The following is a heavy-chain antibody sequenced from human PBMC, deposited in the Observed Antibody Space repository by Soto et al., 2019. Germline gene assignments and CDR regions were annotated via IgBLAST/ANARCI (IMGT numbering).Heavy chain of an antibody. Sequence: EVQLLESGGGLVQPGGSLRLSCAASGFTFSSYAMSWVRQAPGKGLEWVSAISGSGGSTYYADSVKGRFTICRDNSKNTLYLQMISLRAEDTAVYYCAKDPPVLRGWLQFGYWGQGTLVTVSS. CDR2: ISGSGGST. J-gene: IGHJ4*02. CDR3: AKDPPVLRGWLQFGY. D-gene: IGHD5-12*01. CDR1: GFTFSSYA. V-gene: IGHV3-23*01.